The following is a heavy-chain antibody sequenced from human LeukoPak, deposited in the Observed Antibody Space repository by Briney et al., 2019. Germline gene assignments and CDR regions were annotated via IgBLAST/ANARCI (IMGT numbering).Heavy chain of an antibody. CDR2: ISWNSGSI. J-gene: IGHJ4*02. D-gene: IGHD2/OR15-2a*01. V-gene: IGHV3-9*01. CDR3: AKGGHTSLDY. Sequence: GGSLRLSCAASGFTFSSYAMSWVRQAPGKGLEWVSGISWNSGSIGYADSVKGRFTISRDNAKNSLYLQMNSLRAEDTALYYCAKGGHTSLDYWGQGTLVTVSS. CDR1: GFTFSSYA.